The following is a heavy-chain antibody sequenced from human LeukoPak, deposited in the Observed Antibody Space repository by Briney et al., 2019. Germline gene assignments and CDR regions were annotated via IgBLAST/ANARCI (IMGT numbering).Heavy chain of an antibody. CDR2: ISSRSGYI. CDR3: ARGYYGSGNYVDY. CDR1: GFTFSSYA. D-gene: IGHD3-10*01. J-gene: IGHJ4*02. Sequence: GGSLRLSCAASGFTFSSYAMSWVRQAPGMGLEWVSSISSRSGYIDYADSVKGRFTISRDNTKNSLYLQVNSLRAEDTAVYYCARGYYGSGNYVDYWGQGTLVTVSS. V-gene: IGHV3-21*01.